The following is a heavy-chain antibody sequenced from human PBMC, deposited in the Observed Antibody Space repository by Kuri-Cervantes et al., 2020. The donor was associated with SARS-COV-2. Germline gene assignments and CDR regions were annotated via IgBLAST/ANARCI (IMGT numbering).Heavy chain of an antibody. CDR2: IYYGGST. CDR3: ARGRLTYGSGSYYQHYYYGMDV. D-gene: IGHD3-10*01. Sequence: SETLSLTCTVSAGSLSSSSYYWGWLRHPPGKGLEWIGSIYYGGSTYYNPSLKCRVTISVDTSKTQFSLKLSSVTAADTAVYYCARGRLTYGSGSYYQHYYYGMDVWGQGTTVTVSS. V-gene: IGHV4-39*01. J-gene: IGHJ6*02. CDR1: AGSLSSSSYY.